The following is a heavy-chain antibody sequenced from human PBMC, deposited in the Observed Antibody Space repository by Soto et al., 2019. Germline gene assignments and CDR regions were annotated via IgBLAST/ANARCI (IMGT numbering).Heavy chain of an antibody. CDR2: IWHDGSNK. J-gene: IGHJ4*02. CDR1: GFRFRDYG. CDR3: ARAPSAAGTVGFDF. D-gene: IGHD1-1*01. V-gene: IGHV3-33*01. Sequence: PGGSLRLSCETSGFRFRDYGMHWVRQAPGKGLEWVAVIWHDGSNKHYADSVKGRFTVSRDNSKSTLFLQMDTLRAEDTAVYYCARAPSAAGTVGFDFWGQGTPVTV.